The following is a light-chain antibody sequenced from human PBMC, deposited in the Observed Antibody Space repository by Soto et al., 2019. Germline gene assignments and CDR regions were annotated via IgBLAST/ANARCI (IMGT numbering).Light chain of an antibody. CDR3: CSFAGSYAML. V-gene: IGLV2-11*01. Sequence: QSALTQPRSVSGSPGQSVTISCTGTSSDIGSYDYVSWYQQHPGKAPRLIIYDVTKWPSGVPDRFSGSKSGNTASLTISGLRVEDEADYFCCSFAGSYAMLFGGGTKVTVL. J-gene: IGLJ2*01. CDR2: DVT. CDR1: SSDIGSYDY.